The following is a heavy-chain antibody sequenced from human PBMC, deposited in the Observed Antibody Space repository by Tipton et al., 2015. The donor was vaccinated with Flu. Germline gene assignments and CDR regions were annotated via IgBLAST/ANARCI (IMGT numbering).Heavy chain of an antibody. V-gene: IGHV4-38-2*02. Sequence: TLSLTCAVSGGSISSGYYWGWIRQPPGKGLEWIGSIYHSGSTYYNPSLKSRVTISVDTSKNQFSLKLSSVTAADTAAYYCAREAGADHFDYWGQGTLVTVSS. CDR3: AREAGADHFDY. J-gene: IGHJ4*02. CDR2: IYHSGST. CDR1: GGSISSGYY.